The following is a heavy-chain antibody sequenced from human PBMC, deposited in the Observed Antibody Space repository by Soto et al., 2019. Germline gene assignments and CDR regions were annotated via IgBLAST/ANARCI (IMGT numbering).Heavy chain of an antibody. J-gene: IGHJ4*02. CDR3: AGYFYARSGLIVPVDS. CDR2: IIPIFGAP. D-gene: IGHD3-22*01. V-gene: IGHV1-69*12. Sequence: QVQLVQSGAEVKKPGSSVKVSCKASGGTFSSYVIAWVRQAPGQGLEWMGGIIPIFGAPNYAQKYRGRVTITADESTITASMDVSSLRSADTAVYYSAGYFYARSGLIVPVDSWGQGTLVTVSS. CDR1: GGTFSSYV.